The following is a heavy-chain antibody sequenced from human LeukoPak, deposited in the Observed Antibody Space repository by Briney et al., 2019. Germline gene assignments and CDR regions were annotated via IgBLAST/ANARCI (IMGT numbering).Heavy chain of an antibody. CDR3: ARQTGSGLFILP. CDR1: GFTFSSYS. D-gene: IGHD3/OR15-3a*01. V-gene: IGHV3-21*01. CDR2: ISSSSSYI. J-gene: IGHJ4*02. Sequence: GGSLRLSCAASGFTFSSYSMNWVRQAPGKGLEWVSSISSSSSYIYYADSVKGRFTISRDNAKNSLYLQMNSLRAEDTAVYYCARQTGSGLFILPGGQGTLVTVSS.